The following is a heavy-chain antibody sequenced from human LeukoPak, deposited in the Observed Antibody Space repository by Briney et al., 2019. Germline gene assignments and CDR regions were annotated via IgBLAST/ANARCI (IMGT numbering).Heavy chain of an antibody. D-gene: IGHD3-3*01. CDR1: GFTFSSYA. CDR3: TTAPYYDFWSGEAY. V-gene: IGHV3-23*01. J-gene: IGHJ4*02. CDR2: ISGSGGST. Sequence: GGSLRLSCAASGFTFSSYAMSWVRQAPGKGLEWVSAISGSGGSTYYADSVKGRFTISRDNSKNTLYLQMNSLKTEDTAVYYCTTAPYYDFWSGEAYWGQGTLVTVSS.